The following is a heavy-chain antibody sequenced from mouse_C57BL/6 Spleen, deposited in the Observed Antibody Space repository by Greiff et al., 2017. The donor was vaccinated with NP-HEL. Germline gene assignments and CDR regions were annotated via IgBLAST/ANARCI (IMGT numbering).Heavy chain of an antibody. CDR2: IYPGSGST. Sequence: QVQLQQPGAELVKPGASVKMSCKASGYTFTSYWITWVKQRPGQGLEWIGDIYPGSGSTNYNEKFKSKATLTVDTSSSTAYMQLSSLTSEDSAVYYCAREGFITTPMDYWGQGTSVTVSS. J-gene: IGHJ4*01. V-gene: IGHV1-55*01. D-gene: IGHD1-1*01. CDR3: AREGFITTPMDY. CDR1: GYTFTSYW.